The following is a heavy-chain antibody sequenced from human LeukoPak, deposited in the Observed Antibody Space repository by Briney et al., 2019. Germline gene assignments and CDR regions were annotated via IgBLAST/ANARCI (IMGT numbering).Heavy chain of an antibody. V-gene: IGHV4-34*01. CDR3: ARALSRDYYDSSGYDY. Sequence: SETLSLTCAVYGGSFSGYYWSWIRQPPGKGLEWIGEINHSGSTNYNPSLKSRVTISVDTSKNQFSLKLSSVTAADTAVYYCARALSRDYYDSSGYDYWGQGTLVTVSS. CDR1: GGSFSGYY. CDR2: INHSGST. D-gene: IGHD3-22*01. J-gene: IGHJ4*02.